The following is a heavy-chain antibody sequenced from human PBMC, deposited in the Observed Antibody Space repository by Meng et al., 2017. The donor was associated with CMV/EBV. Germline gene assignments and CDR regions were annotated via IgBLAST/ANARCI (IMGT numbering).Heavy chain of an antibody. CDR3: ARSRAIFGVVIHWGMDV. J-gene: IGHJ6*02. V-gene: IGHV4-39*07. CDR2: IYDSGST. Sequence: GSLRLSCTVSGGSISSSSYYWGWIRQRPGKGLEWTGSIYDSGSTYYNPSLKSRVTITVDPSNNQFSRKLSSVTAADTAVYYCARSRAIFGVVIHWGMDVWGQGTTVTVSS. CDR1: GGSISSSSYY. D-gene: IGHD3-3*01.